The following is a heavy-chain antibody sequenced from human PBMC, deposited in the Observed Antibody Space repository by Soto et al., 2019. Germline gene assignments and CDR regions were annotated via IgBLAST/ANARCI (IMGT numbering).Heavy chain of an antibody. J-gene: IGHJ3*02. CDR2: IIPILGIA. Sequence: SVKVSCKASGGTFSSYTISWVRQAPGQGLEWKGRIIPILGIANYAQKFQGRVTITADKSTSTAYMELSSLRSEDTAVYYCASARYCSGGSCQDAFDIWGQGTMVTVSS. CDR1: GGTFSSYT. D-gene: IGHD2-15*01. CDR3: ASARYCSGGSCQDAFDI. V-gene: IGHV1-69*02.